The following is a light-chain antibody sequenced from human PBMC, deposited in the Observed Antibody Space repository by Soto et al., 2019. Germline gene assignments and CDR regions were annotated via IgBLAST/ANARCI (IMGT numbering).Light chain of an antibody. CDR2: GAS. CDR3: QQYNHWWT. J-gene: IGKJ1*01. Sequence: EIVMTQSPATLSVSPGERATLSCRASQSVSTNLGWYQQKPGQAPRLLIYGASTRATGVPGRFSGTGSGTEFTLTISSPQSEDSAVYYCQQYNHWWTFGQGTKVEI. V-gene: IGKV3-15*01. CDR1: QSVSTN.